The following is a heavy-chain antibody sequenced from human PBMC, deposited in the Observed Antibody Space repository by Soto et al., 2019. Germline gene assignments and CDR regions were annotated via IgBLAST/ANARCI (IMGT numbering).Heavy chain of an antibody. J-gene: IGHJ3*01. CDR3: VRPINWSDGWGACDV. Sequence: QMQLQESGQGLVKPSETLSLTCSVSVGSISRSRYYWGWIRQSPGKGLEWMGSINYSGTAQYNPSLKSRVTISADTSKNQFSLRLRSVTAADTAVYYCVRPINWSDGWGACDVWGQGTMVTVSS. CDR1: VGSISRSRYY. CDR2: INYSGTA. V-gene: IGHV4-39*01. D-gene: IGHD3-3*01.